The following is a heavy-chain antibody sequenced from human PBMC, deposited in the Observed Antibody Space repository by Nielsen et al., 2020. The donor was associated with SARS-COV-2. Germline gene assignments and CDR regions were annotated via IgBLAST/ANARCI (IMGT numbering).Heavy chain of an antibody. J-gene: IGHJ6*03. CDR3: ARVSDFWSGYTGYYYYYMDV. V-gene: IGHV4-31*03. CDR1: GGSISSGGYY. D-gene: IGHD3-3*01. CDR2: IYYSGST. Sequence: LRLSCTVSGGSISSGGYYWSWIRQHPGKGLEWIGYIYYSGSTYYNPSLKSRVTISVDTSKNQFSLKLSSVTAADTAVYYCARVSDFWSGYTGYYYYYMDVWGKGTTVTVSS.